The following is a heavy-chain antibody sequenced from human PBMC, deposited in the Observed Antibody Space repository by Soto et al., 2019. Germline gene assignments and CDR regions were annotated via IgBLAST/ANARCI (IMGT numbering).Heavy chain of an antibody. CDR2: IRDSGDST. V-gene: IGHV3-23*01. J-gene: IGHJ3*02. CDR3: APHVYCSGGRCPYDAFDI. D-gene: IGHD2-15*01. Sequence: EVQLLESGGGLVQPGESLRLSCAVSGFIFGNYMMTWVRQAPGKGLEWVSTIRDSGDSTYYADSVKCRFNIYRDNFKTTLYLQMDRMGAEDTAVYYCAPHVYCSGGRCPYDAFDIRGQGAMVTVSS. CDR1: GFIFGNYM.